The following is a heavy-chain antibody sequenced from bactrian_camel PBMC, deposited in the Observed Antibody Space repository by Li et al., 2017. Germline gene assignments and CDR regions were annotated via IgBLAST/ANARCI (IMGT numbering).Heavy chain of an antibody. V-gene: IGHV3-2*01. CDR1: GFTFSNLC. J-gene: IGHJ4*01. D-gene: IGHD6*01. CDR3: AAAHRPPWGGSWSSLSTYEYVY. CDR2: ISGDGTKS. Sequence: HVQLVESGGGLVQSGGSLRLSCVVSGFTFSNLCMSWVRQAAGKGLEWVSTISGDGTKSYYGDSVNGRFTISRDNARNTLYLQMDSLESEDSAMYYCAAAHRPPWGGSWSSLSTYEYVYWGQGTQVTVS.